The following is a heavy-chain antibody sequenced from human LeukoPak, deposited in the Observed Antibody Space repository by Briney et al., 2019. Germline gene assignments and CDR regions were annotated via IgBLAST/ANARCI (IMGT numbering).Heavy chain of an antibody. V-gene: IGHV3-30*18. D-gene: IGHD3-9*01. CDR1: GFTFGSYG. Sequence: GGSLRLSCAASGFTFGSYGMHWVRQAPGKGLEWVAVISYDGSNKYYADSVKGRFTISRDNSKNTLYLQMNSLRAEDTAVYYCAKEADILTPYGMDVWGQGTTVTVSS. CDR3: AKEADILTPYGMDV. J-gene: IGHJ6*02. CDR2: ISYDGSNK.